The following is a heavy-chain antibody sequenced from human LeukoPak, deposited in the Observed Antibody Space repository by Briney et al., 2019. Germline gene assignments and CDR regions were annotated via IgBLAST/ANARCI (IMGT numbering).Heavy chain of an antibody. Sequence: ASVKVSCKASGGTFSSYAFSWVRQAPGQGLEWMGGIIPIFGTANYAQKFQGRVTITADESTSTAYMELSSLRSEDTAVYYCASSSGIFGVVIGHYYYGMDVWGQGTTVTVSS. CDR1: GGTFSSYA. CDR2: IIPIFGTA. D-gene: IGHD3-3*01. J-gene: IGHJ6*02. V-gene: IGHV1-69*13. CDR3: ASSSGIFGVVIGHYYYGMDV.